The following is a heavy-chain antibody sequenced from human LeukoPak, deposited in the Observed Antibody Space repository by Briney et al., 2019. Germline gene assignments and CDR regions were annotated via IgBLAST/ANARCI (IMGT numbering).Heavy chain of an antibody. Sequence: GASVKVSCKASGYTFTNYYIHWVRQAPGQGLEWMGVINPSGGSTSYAQMFQGRVTMTRDRSTNTLYMELSSLRSEDTAVYYCARARVSTEQPARFDPWGQGTLVTVSS. V-gene: IGHV1-46*01. J-gene: IGHJ5*02. D-gene: IGHD5/OR15-5a*01. CDR1: GYTFTNYY. CDR3: ARARVSTEQPARFDP. CDR2: INPSGGST.